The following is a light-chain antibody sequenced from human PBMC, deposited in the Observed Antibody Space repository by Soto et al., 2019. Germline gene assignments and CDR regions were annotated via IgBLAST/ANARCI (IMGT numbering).Light chain of an antibody. J-gene: IGKJ1*01. V-gene: IGKV3-15*01. CDR1: QSVSSN. Sequence: ELVMTQSPATLSVSPGERATLSCRASQSVSSNLAWYQQKPGQAPRLLIYGASTRATGIPARFSGSVSGTDFTLTISGLEPEDSAVYYGQQYGSTPTWTFGQGTKVEIK. CDR2: GAS. CDR3: QQYGSTPTWT.